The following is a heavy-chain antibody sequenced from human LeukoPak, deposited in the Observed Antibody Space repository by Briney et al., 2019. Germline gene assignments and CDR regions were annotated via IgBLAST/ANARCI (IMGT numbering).Heavy chain of an antibody. V-gene: IGHV4-39*01. CDR1: GGSITSSGYY. CDR2: IHYSAIT. CDR3: ARYGGQSEFDY. Sequence: ASETLSLTCTVSGGSITSSGYYWGWIRQPPGKGLEWIASIHYSAITYYNPSLKSRVTISVDTSKNQFSLKLSSVTAADTAVYYCARYGGQSEFDYWGQGTLVTVSS. J-gene: IGHJ4*02. D-gene: IGHD4-23*01.